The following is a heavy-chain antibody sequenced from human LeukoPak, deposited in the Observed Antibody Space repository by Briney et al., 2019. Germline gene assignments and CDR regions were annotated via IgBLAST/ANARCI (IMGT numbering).Heavy chain of an antibody. J-gene: IGHJ4*02. CDR3: ARAGLLSSGYYYGN. CDR1: GGSFSGYY. Sequence: SETLSLTCAVYGGSFSGYYWSWIRQPPGKGLEWIGEINHSGSTNYNPSLKSRVAISVDTSKNQFSLKLSSVTAADTAVYYCARAGLLSSGYYYGNWGQGTLVTVSS. V-gene: IGHV4-34*01. CDR2: INHSGST. D-gene: IGHD3-22*01.